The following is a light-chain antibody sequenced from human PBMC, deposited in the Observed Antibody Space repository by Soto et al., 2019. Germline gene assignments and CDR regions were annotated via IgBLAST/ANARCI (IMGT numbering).Light chain of an antibody. CDR3: QQYYGSPPRT. V-gene: IGKV4-1*01. Sequence: DIVMTQSPDSLAVSLGERATINCKSSQSVLYSSNNKNYLAWYQQKPGQPPKLLISWASTREFGVPDRFSGSGSGTDFTLTISSRQAEDVAVYYCQQYYGSPPRTFGQGTKVEIK. CDR2: WAS. J-gene: IGKJ1*01. CDR1: QSVLYSSNNKNY.